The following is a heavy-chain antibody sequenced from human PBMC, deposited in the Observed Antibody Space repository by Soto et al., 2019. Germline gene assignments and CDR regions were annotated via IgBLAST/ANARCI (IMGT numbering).Heavy chain of an antibody. D-gene: IGHD6-6*01. CDR3: ARDPLAARPPPDYYYGMDV. V-gene: IGHV4-4*02. J-gene: IGHJ6*02. CDR2: IYHSGST. CDR1: GGSISSSNW. Sequence: QVQLQESGPGLVKPSGTLSLTCAVSGGSISSSNWWSWVRQPPGKGLEWIGEIYHSGSTNYNPSLKRRVTISVDKSKNQFSLKLSSVTAADTAVYYCARDPLAARPPPDYYYGMDVWGQGTTVTVSS.